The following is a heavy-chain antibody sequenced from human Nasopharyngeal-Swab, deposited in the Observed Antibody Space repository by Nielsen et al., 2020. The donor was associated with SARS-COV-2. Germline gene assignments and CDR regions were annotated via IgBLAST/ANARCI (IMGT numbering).Heavy chain of an antibody. Sequence: GGSLRLSCAASGFTFRTYAMHWVRQAPGKGLEYVSAINTNGGTTYYADSVKGRFTISRDNSKNTLYLQMGSLRAEDMAVYYCVREGGAAVAGSYDYWGQGTLVTVSS. D-gene: IGHD6-19*01. CDR3: VREGGAAVAGSYDY. V-gene: IGHV3-64*02. J-gene: IGHJ4*02. CDR1: GFTFRTYA. CDR2: INTNGGTT.